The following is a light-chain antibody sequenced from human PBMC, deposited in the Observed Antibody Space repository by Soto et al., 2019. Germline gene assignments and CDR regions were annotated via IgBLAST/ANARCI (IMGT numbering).Light chain of an antibody. CDR3: RQRYNWPLT. CDR1: QSISNS. V-gene: IGKV3-11*01. CDR2: DAS. J-gene: IGKJ4*01. Sequence: IVLTQSPATLSLSPGERATLSCKASQSISNSLGWFQQKPGQAPRLLIDDASNRATGIPARFTGSGSGSDFTLTISSLESEDFGVYYCRQRYNWPLTFGGGTKVDIK.